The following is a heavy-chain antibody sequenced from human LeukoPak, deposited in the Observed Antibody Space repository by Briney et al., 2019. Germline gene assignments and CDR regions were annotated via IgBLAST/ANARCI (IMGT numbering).Heavy chain of an antibody. CDR1: GGSISSYY. Sequence: PSETLSLTCTVSGGSISSYYSSWIRQPPGKGLEWIGYIYYSGSTNYNPSLKSRVTISVDTSKNQFSLKLSSVTAADTAVYYCARTGDGYTDLDYWGQGTLVTVSS. J-gene: IGHJ4*02. D-gene: IGHD5-12*01. V-gene: IGHV4-59*08. CDR3: ARTGDGYTDLDY. CDR2: IYYSGST.